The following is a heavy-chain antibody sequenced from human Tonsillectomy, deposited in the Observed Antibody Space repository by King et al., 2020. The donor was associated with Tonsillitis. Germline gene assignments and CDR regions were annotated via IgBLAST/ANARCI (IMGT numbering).Heavy chain of an antibody. J-gene: IGHJ3*01. D-gene: IGHD2-2*02. CDR3: ARDIPGLTTWDGAFDL. Sequence: QLVQSGAEMKKPGASMKVSCKASGFFFTDHFIHWVRQAPGQGLEWMGWINPNSGGTKYYLEFQGRGTITRDTSISTAYMVLSRLRYDDTAVYFCARDIPGLTTWDGAFDLWGQGTMLTVSS. V-gene: IGHV1-2*02. CDR2: INPNSGGT. CDR1: GFFFTDHF.